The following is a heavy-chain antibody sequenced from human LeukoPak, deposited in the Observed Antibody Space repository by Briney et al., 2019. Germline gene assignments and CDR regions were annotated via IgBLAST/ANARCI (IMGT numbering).Heavy chain of an antibody. CDR2: IYYSGST. Sequence: SETLSLTCTVSGGSISSYYWSWIRQPPGKGLEWIGYIYYSGSTNYNPSLKSRVTISVDTSKNQFSLELSSVTAADTAVYYCARRSVEMATKGGNWFDPWGQGTLVTVSS. J-gene: IGHJ5*02. CDR3: ARRSVEMATKGGNWFDP. V-gene: IGHV4-59*08. D-gene: IGHD5-24*01. CDR1: GGSISSYY.